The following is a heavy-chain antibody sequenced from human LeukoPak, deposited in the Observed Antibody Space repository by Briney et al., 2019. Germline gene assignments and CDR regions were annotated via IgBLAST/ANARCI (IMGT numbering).Heavy chain of an antibody. Sequence: GGSLRLSCAASGFTVSGNCMSWVRQAPGRGLEWASIIYSGGTTYYADSVKGRFTISRDISKNTVYLQMNSLRAEDTAVFYCARALPAASHTSFDYWGQGALVTVSS. CDR2: IYSGGTT. V-gene: IGHV3-66*01. CDR3: ARALPAASHTSFDY. D-gene: IGHD2-2*01. J-gene: IGHJ4*02. CDR1: GFTVSGNC.